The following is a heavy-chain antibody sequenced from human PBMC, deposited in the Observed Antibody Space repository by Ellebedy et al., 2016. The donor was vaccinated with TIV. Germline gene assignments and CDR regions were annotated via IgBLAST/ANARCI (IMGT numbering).Heavy chain of an antibody. V-gene: IGHV3-23*01. CDR3: AKSVYGVRPERLPLIDY. J-gene: IGHJ4*02. D-gene: IGHD5/OR15-5a*01. CDR2: ISGSGGST. Sequence: GESLKISXAASGFTFSDYYMSWVRQAPGKGLEWVSAISGSGGSTYYADSVKGRFTISRDNSKNTLYLQMNSLRAEDTAVYYCAKSVYGVRPERLPLIDYWGQGTLVTVSS. CDR1: GFTFSDYY.